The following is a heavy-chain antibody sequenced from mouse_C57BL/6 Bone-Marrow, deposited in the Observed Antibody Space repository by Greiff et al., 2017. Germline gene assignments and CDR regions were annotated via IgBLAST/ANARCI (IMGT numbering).Heavy chain of an antibody. V-gene: IGHV5-17*01. CDR3: ARRYYGSSPDY. Sequence: EVKLVESGGGLVKPGGSLKLSCAASGFTFSDYGMHWVRQAPEKGLEWVAYISSGSSTIYYAATVKGRFTISRDNAKNTLFLQMTSLRSEDTAMYYCARRYYGSSPDYWGQGTTLTVSS. D-gene: IGHD1-1*01. CDR2: ISSGSSTI. J-gene: IGHJ2*01. CDR1: GFTFSDYG.